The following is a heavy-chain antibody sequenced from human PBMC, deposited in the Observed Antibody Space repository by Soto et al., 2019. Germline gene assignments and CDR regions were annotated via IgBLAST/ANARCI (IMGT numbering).Heavy chain of an antibody. J-gene: IGHJ5*02. CDR1: GGSVNGYY. D-gene: IGHD3-3*01. CDR2: INHTGGT. CDR3: ATRITVFGLLIPPFDP. V-gene: IGHV4-34*01. Sequence: PSATLSLPCAVYGGSVNGYYWNWILQPPGKGLEWIGEINHTGGTHYNPSLKSRVTMSVDTSKNQFSLRLSSVTAADTAIYYCATRITVFGLLIPPFDPWGQGTQVTVSS.